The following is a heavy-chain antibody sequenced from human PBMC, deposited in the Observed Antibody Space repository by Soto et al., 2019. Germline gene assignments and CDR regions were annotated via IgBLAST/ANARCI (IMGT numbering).Heavy chain of an antibody. V-gene: IGHV4-31*03. CDR1: VGSIRIGGYD. Sequence: PAETLSVTCTVSVGSIRIGGYDWRGIRQHRGKGRQRIGYIYYSGSTYYNPSLKSRVTISVDTSKNQFSLKLSSVTAADTAVYYCAREKYCSSTSCSKPYYHYGMDVWGQGTTVTVSS. CDR2: IYYSGST. J-gene: IGHJ6*01. D-gene: IGHD2-2*01. CDR3: AREKYCSSTSCSKPYYHYGMDV.